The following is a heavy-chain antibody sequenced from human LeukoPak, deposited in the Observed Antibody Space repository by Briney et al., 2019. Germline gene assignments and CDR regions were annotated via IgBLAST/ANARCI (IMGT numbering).Heavy chain of an antibody. CDR3: ARVVGQWLVLPDY. V-gene: IGHV1-2*02. J-gene: IGHJ4*02. CDR2: INPNSGGT. CDR1: GYTFTGYY. D-gene: IGHD6-19*01. Sequence: GASVKVSCKASGYTFTGYYMHWVRQAPGQGLEWMGWINPNSGGTNYAQKFQGRVAMTRDTSISTAYMGLSRLRSDDTAVYYCARVVGQWLVLPDYWGQGTLVTVSS.